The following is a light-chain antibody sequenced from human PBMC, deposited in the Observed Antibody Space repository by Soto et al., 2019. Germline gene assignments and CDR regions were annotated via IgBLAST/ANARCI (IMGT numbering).Light chain of an antibody. CDR3: AAWDDSLNGPV. V-gene: IGLV1-44*01. Sequence: QSVLTQPPSASGTPGQRVIISCSGGSSNIGSNTVNWYRQLPGTAPKLLFYSNNQRPSGVPDRLSGSKSGTSASLAISGLQSDDEADYYCAAWDDSLNGPVFGGGTKVTVL. J-gene: IGLJ2*01. CDR1: SSNIGSNT. CDR2: SNN.